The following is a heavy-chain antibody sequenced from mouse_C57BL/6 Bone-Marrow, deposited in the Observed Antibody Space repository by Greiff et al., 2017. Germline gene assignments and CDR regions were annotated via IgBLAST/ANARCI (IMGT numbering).Heavy chain of an antibody. D-gene: IGHD2-2*01. CDR1: GFTFSSYA. J-gene: IGHJ4*01. Sequence: DVQLVESGGGLVKPGGSLKLSCAASGFTFSSYAMSWVRQTPETRLEWVATISDGGSYTYYPDNVKGRFTISRDNAKNNLYLQMSHLKSEDTAMYYCARGVWLRDAMDDWGQGTSVTVSS. V-gene: IGHV5-4*01. CDR3: ARGVWLRDAMDD. CDR2: ISDGGSYT.